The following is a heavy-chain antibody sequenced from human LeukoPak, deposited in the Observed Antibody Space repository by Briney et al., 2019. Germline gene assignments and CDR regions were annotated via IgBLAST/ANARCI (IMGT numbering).Heavy chain of an antibody. V-gene: IGHV4-61*02. CDR3: ARRGYDYSVDY. J-gene: IGHJ4*02. CDR1: GGSISSGSYY. D-gene: IGHD4-11*01. Sequence: PSETLSLTCTVSGGSISSGSYYWSWIRQPAGKGLEWIGRIYTSGSTNYNPSLKSRVTISVDTSKNQFSLKLSSVTAADTAVYYCARRGYDYSVDYWGQGTLVTVSS. CDR2: IYTSGST.